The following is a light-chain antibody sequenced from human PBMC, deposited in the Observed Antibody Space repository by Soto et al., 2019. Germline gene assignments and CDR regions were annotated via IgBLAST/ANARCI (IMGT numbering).Light chain of an antibody. CDR3: QQRSNWPIT. V-gene: IGKV3D-20*02. J-gene: IGKJ5*01. CDR1: QSVSSSY. CDR2: GAS. Sequence: EIVLTQSPGTLSLSPGERATLSCRASQSVSSSYLAWYQQKPGQAPRLLIYGASSRATGIADRFSGSGSGTDFTLTISSLEPEDFALYYCQQRSNWPITFGQGTRLEIK.